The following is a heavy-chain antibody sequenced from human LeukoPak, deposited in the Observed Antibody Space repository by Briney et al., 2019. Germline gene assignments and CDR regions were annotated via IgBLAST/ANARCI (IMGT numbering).Heavy chain of an antibody. V-gene: IGHV3-23*01. J-gene: IGHJ4*02. CDR2: ISSSGNNA. D-gene: IGHD1-26*01. CDR3: AKAAYTGSPTSFDY. Sequence: PGGSLRLSCAVSGFTFRDAAMTWVRQAPEKGLEWVSLISSSGNNAYYADSVKGRFTISRDNSKNTLSLQMNSPRVEDTAIYYCAKAAYTGSPTSFDYWGQGTLVTVSS. CDR1: GFTFRDAA.